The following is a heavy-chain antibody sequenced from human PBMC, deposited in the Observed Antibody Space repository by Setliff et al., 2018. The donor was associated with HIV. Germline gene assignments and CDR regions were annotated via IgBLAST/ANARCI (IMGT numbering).Heavy chain of an antibody. D-gene: IGHD3-10*01. CDR3: TTAVAQNWYGSGNENY. Sequence: GSLRLSCAASGFTFTNAWMSWVRQAPGKGLEWVGRIKSKTDGETEDYAAPVKGRFTISRDDSRSTLYLQMNSLITEDTALYYCTTAVAQNWYGSGNENYWGQGTLVTVSS. V-gene: IGHV3-15*01. J-gene: IGHJ4*02. CDR2: IKSKTDGETE. CDR1: GFTFTNAW.